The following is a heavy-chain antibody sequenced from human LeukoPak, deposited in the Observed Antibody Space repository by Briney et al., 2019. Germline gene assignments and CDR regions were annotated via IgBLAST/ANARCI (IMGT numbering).Heavy chain of an antibody. D-gene: IGHD6-19*01. CDR1: GFTFSSHA. V-gene: IGHV3-48*04. CDR2: ISTASSSV. CDR3: ARDQGIAVAGTDAFDI. J-gene: IGHJ3*02. Sequence: GGSLRLSCAASGFTFSSHAMNWVRQAPGKGLEWVSYISTASSSVHYADSVKGRFTISRDNTKNLLYLQMNSLRADDTAVYYCARDQGIAVAGTDAFDIWGQGTMVTVSS.